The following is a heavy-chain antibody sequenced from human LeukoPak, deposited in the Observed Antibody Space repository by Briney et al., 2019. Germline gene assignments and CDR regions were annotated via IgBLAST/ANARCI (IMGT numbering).Heavy chain of an antibody. J-gene: IGHJ6*03. CDR3: ARHRGDNSNPRYYFYYMDV. CDR1: GHSISSGYY. V-gene: IGHV4-38-2*01. Sequence: SETLSLTCSVSGHSISSGYYWGWIRQPPGKGLEWIGTMYHRGSTYYNPSLKSRVTMSGDTPKNHFSLKLSSVIAADAAVYYCARHRGDNSNPRYYFYYMDVWGKGTTVTVSS. D-gene: IGHD4-11*01. CDR2: MYHRGST.